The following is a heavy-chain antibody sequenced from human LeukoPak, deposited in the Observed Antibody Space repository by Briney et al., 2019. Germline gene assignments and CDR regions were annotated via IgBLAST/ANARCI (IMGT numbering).Heavy chain of an antibody. Sequence: SETLSLTCTVSGGSISSGDYYWSWIRQPPGKGLEWIGYIYYSGSTYYNPSLKSRVTISVDTSKNQFSLKLSSVTAADTAVYYCARDIVASFYMDVWGKGTTVTVSS. CDR2: IYYSGST. D-gene: IGHD5-12*01. CDR1: GGSISSGDYY. V-gene: IGHV4-30-4*01. J-gene: IGHJ6*03. CDR3: ARDIVASFYMDV.